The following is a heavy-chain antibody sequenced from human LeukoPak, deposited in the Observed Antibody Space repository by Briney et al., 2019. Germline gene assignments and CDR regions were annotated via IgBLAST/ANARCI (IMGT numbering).Heavy chain of an antibody. V-gene: IGHV4-39*01. CDR1: GGSLRSSNYY. J-gene: IGHJ4*02. D-gene: IGHD4-17*01. CDR3: AKNQVTTVSKVDY. Sequence: SETLSLTCTVSGGSLRSSNYYWGWIRQPPGKGLEWIGSIYYSGSTYYNPSLKSRVTISVDTSKNEFSLKLSSVTAADTAVYYCAKNQVTTVSKVDYWGQGTLVTVSS. CDR2: IYYSGST.